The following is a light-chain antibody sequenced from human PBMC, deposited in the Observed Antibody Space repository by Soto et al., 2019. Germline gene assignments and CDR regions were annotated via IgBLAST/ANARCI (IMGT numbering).Light chain of an antibody. J-gene: IGKJ3*01. V-gene: IGKV1-27*01. Sequence: DIQMTQSPSSLSASVGDRVTITCRATQGISNYLAWYQQKPGKVPKLLIYAASTLQSGVPSRFSGSGSGTDFTLTISSLQPEDVATYYCQRYISAPFTVGPGPNVHI. CDR1: QGISNY. CDR3: QRYISAPFT. CDR2: AAS.